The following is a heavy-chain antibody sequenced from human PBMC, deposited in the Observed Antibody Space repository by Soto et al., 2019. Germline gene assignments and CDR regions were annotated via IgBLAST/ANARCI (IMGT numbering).Heavy chain of an antibody. CDR2: ISGSGGST. Sequence: PGGSLRLSCAASGFTFSSYAMSWVRQAPGKGLEWVSAISGSGGSTYYADSVKGRFTISRDNSKNTLYLQMNSLRAEDTAVYYCAKDRTIVVVINYYGMDVWGQGTTVTVSS. D-gene: IGHD3-22*01. J-gene: IGHJ6*02. CDR3: AKDRTIVVVINYYGMDV. CDR1: GFTFSSYA. V-gene: IGHV3-23*01.